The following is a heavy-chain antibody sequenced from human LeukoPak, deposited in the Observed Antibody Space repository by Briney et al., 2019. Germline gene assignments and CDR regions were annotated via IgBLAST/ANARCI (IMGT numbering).Heavy chain of an antibody. CDR1: GLTFSTYA. CDR2: ISSSSSYI. V-gene: IGHV3-21*04. D-gene: IGHD1-26*01. Sequence: GGSLRLSCAASGLTFSTYAMNWVRQAPGKGLEWVSSISSSSSYIYYADSVKGRFTISRDNAKKSLYLQMNSLRAEDTAVYYCAKDLIVGALDYWGQGTLVTVSS. J-gene: IGHJ4*02. CDR3: AKDLIVGALDY.